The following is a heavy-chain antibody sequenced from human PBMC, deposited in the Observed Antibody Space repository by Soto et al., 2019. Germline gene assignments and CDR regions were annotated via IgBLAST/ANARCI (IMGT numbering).Heavy chain of an antibody. Sequence: VCLRLCCAACSFTFTKAWTTWVRQTPGKGLEWVGRIKSRADGGTTDYAASVKDRFIISRDDSNDTLYLHMNRLKTDDTAVYYRTKASQWPPPYSWGQGALVTVSS. J-gene: IGHJ4*02. D-gene: IGHD6-19*01. CDR1: SFTFTKAW. V-gene: IGHV3-15*01. CDR3: TKASQWPPPYS. CDR2: IKSRADGGTT.